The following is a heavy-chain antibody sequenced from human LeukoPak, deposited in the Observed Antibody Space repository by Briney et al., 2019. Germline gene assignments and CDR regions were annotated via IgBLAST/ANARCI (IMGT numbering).Heavy chain of an antibody. V-gene: IGHV3-7*01. CDR3: ARVSPKDAFDI. CDR1: GFTFSSYW. Sequence: GGSLRLSCAASGFTFSSYWMSWVRQAPGKGLEWVANIKQDGSEKYYVDSVKGRFTISRDNAKNPLYLQMNSLRAEDTAVYYCARVSPKDAFDIWGQGTMVTVSS. CDR2: IKQDGSEK. J-gene: IGHJ3*02.